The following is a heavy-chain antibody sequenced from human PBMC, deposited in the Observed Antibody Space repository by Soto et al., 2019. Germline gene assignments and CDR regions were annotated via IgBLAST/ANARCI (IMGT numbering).Heavy chain of an antibody. V-gene: IGHV1-2*02. J-gene: IGHJ5*02. Sequence: QVQLVQSGAEVKKPGASVKVSCKASGYTFTGQFMHWVRQAPGQGLEWMGWINPNSGGTTYSQRFQGRVTMAMDTSITTAYMELTGLTSDVTAVYYCSLTGRGGSWGQGTLVTVSS. D-gene: IGHD1-20*01. CDR1: GYTFTGQF. CDR3: SLTGRGGS. CDR2: INPNSGGT.